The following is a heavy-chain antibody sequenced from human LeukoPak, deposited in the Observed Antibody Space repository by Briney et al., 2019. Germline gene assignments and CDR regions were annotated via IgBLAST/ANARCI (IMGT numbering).Heavy chain of an antibody. CDR2: IYYSGST. D-gene: IGHD1-26*01. CDR3: ARHRSGTYYRFDY. CDR1: GGSISSYY. V-gene: IGHV4-59*08. Sequence: SETLSLTCTVSGGSISSYYWSWIRQPPGKGLEWIGYIYYSGSTNYNPSLKSRVTISVDTSKNQFSLKLSSVTAADTAVYYCARHRSGTYYRFDYWGQGTLVTVSS. J-gene: IGHJ4*02.